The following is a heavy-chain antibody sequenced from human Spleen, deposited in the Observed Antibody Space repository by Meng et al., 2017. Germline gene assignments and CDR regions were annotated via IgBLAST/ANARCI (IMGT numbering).Heavy chain of an antibody. Sequence: GESLKISCAASGFTFSSYEMNWVRQAPGKGLEWVSYISSSGSTIYYADSVKGRFTISRDNAKNSLYLQMNSLRAEDTAVYYCAFRSSGYYFDAFDIWGQGTMVTVSS. CDR3: AFRSSGYYFDAFDI. J-gene: IGHJ3*02. D-gene: IGHD3-22*01. V-gene: IGHV3-48*03. CDR1: GFTFSSYE. CDR2: ISSSGSTI.